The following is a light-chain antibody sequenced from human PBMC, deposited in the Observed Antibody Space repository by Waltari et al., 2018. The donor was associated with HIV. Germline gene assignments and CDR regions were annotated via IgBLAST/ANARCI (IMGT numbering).Light chain of an antibody. CDR1: SSDVGGYNH. Sequence: QSALTQPASVSGSPGQSITISCTGTSSDVGGYNHVSCYQQHPGKAPKLMIYDVINRPSGVSNRFSGSKSGNTASLTISGLQAEDEADYYCSSYTSSSTLYVFGTGTKVTVL. V-gene: IGLV2-14*03. J-gene: IGLJ1*01. CDR3: SSYTSSSTLYV. CDR2: DVI.